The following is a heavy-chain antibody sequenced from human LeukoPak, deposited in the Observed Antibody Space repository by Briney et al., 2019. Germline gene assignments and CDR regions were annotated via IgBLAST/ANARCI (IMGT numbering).Heavy chain of an antibody. CDR3: ARPLLWFGELWL. J-gene: IGHJ4*02. D-gene: IGHD3-10*01. V-gene: IGHV3-30*02. CDR2: IRYDGSNK. CDR1: GFTFSSYG. Sequence: GGSLRLSCAASGFTFSSYGMHWVRQAPGKGPEWVAFIRYDGSNKYYADSVKGRFTISRDNSKNTLYLQMNSLRAEDTAVYYCARPLLWFGELWLWGQGTLVTVSS.